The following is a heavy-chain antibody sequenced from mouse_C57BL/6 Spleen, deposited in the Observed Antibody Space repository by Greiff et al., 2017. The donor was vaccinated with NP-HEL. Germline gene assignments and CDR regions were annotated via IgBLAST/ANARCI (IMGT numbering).Heavy chain of an antibody. J-gene: IGHJ3*01. Sequence: QVQLQQPGAELVKPGASVKLSCKASGYTFTSYWMQWVKQRPGQGLEWIGEIDPSDSYTNYNQKFKGKATLTVDTSSSTAYMQLSSLTSEDSAVYYCARSIAYSNYAWFAYWGKGTLVTVS. CDR1: GYTFTSYW. CDR2: IDPSDSYT. CDR3: ARSIAYSNYAWFAY. D-gene: IGHD2-5*01. V-gene: IGHV1-50*01.